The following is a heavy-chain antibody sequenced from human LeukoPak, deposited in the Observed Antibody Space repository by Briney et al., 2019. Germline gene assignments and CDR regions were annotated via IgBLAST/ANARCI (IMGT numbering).Heavy chain of an antibody. J-gene: IGHJ4*02. D-gene: IGHD2-15*01. CDR3: AREGGYCYGASCRFFDS. V-gene: IGHV3-21*01. CDR2: INTRSYI. Sequence: GGSVRLSGAASGVTFSSDSMSWARQDPGKGLEWVSSINTRSYIYSADSVKGRFTISRDNDKNSVYLQMNSLRAEDTAVYYCAREGGYCYGASCRFFDSWGQGTLLTVSS. CDR1: GVTFSSDS.